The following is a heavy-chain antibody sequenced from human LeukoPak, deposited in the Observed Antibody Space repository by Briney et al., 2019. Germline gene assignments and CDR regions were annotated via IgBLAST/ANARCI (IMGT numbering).Heavy chain of an antibody. CDR2: ISSYTANT. CDR3: ARGPWYYDFWSGYSPGAFDI. J-gene: IGHJ3*02. V-gene: IGHV1-8*01. D-gene: IGHD3-3*01. CDR1: GYTFTSYG. Sequence: ASVKVSCKASGYTFTSYGVNWVRQAPGRGLEWMGWISSYTANTNYAQKLQGRVTMTRNTSISTAYMELSSLRSEDTAMYYCARGPWYYDFWSGYSPGAFDIWGQGTMVTVSS.